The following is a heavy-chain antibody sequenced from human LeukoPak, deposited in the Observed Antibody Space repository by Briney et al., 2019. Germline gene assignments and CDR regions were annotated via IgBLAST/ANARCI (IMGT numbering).Heavy chain of an antibody. Sequence: SETLSLTCTVSGGSISSSSYYWGWIRQPPGKGLEWIGYIYYSGSTNYNPSLKSRVTISVDTSKNQFSLKLSSVTAADTAVYYCARDLYDFWSGYYLSYGMDVWGQGTTVTVSS. D-gene: IGHD3-3*01. CDR2: IYYSGST. CDR3: ARDLYDFWSGYYLSYGMDV. J-gene: IGHJ6*02. CDR1: GGSISSSSYY. V-gene: IGHV4-61*01.